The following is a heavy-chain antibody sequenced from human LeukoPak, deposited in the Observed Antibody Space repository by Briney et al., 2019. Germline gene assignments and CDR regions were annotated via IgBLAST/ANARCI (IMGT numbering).Heavy chain of an antibody. CDR2: IYYSGST. V-gene: IGHV4-31*03. Sequence: PSQTLPLTCIVSGGSISSGGYYWSWIRQHPGKGLEWIGYIYYSGSTYYNPSLKSRVTISVDTSKNQFSLKLSSVTAADTAVYYCARAIIVGVSPSFDPWGQGTLVTVSS. CDR3: ARAIIVGVSPSFDP. D-gene: IGHD3-10*01. J-gene: IGHJ5*02. CDR1: GGSISSGGYY.